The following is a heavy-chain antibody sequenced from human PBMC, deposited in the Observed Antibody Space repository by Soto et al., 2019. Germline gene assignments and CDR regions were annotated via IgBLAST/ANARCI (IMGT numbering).Heavy chain of an antibody. CDR1: GYTLTELS. CDR3: ATAGIAVAGTLLAFDY. D-gene: IGHD6-19*01. V-gene: IGHV1-24*01. CDR2: FDPEDGET. J-gene: IGHJ4*02. Sequence: APVKVSCKVSGYTLTELSMHWVRQAPGKGLEWMGGFDPEDGETIYAQKFQGRVTMTEDTSTDTAYMEQSSLRSEDTAVYYCATAGIAVAGTLLAFDYWGQGTLVTAPQ.